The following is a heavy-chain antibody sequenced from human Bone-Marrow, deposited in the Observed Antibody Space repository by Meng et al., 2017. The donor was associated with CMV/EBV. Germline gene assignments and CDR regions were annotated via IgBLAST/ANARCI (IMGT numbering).Heavy chain of an antibody. V-gene: IGHV3-64*02. Sequence: GESLKISCAASGFTFSSYAMHWVRQAPGKGLEYVSAISSNGGSTYYADSVKGRFTISRDNSKNTLYLQMNSLRAEDTAVYYCAKDSSSSNSLYGMAVWGQGNTVNFAS. CDR1: GFTFSSYA. CDR3: AKDSSSSNSLYGMAV. CDR2: ISSNGGST. D-gene: IGHD6-6*01. J-gene: IGHJ6*02.